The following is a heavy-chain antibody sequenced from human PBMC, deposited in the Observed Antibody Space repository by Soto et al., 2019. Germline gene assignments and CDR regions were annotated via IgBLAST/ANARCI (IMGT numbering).Heavy chain of an antibody. Sequence: QVQLVESGGGVVQPGRSLRLSCAASGFTFSSYAMHWVRQAPGKGLEWVAVISYDGSNKYYADSVKGRFTISRDNSKNTLYLQMNSLTAEDTAVYYCASSLRRQFFGAFDIWGQGTMVTVSS. V-gene: IGHV3-30-3*01. J-gene: IGHJ3*02. CDR2: ISYDGSNK. D-gene: IGHD4-17*01. CDR1: GFTFSSYA. CDR3: ASSLRRQFFGAFDI.